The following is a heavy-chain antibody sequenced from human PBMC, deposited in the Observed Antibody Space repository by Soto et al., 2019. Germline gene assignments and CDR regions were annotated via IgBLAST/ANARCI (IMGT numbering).Heavy chain of an antibody. CDR1: GGSISSYY. CDR2: IYYSGST. V-gene: IGHV4-59*01. J-gene: IGHJ6*03. Sequence: PSETLSLTCTVSGGSISSYYWSWIRQPPGKGLEWIGYIYYSGSTNYNPSLKSRVTISVDTSKNQFSLKLSSVTAADTAVYYCARDSLDYYYYYMDVWGKGTTVTVS. CDR3: ARDSLDYYYYYMDV.